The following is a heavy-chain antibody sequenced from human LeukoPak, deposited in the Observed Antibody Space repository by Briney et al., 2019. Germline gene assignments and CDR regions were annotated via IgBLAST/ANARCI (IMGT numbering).Heavy chain of an antibody. CDR1: GGSFSGYY. CDR2: INHSGST. Sequence: ASETLSLTCAVYGGSFSGYYWSWIRQPPGKGLEWIGEINHSGSTNYNPSLKSRVTISVDTSKNQFSLKLSSVTAADTAVYYCAREDWSHVMDVWGQGTTVTVSS. V-gene: IGHV4-34*01. D-gene: IGHD3/OR15-3a*01. CDR3: AREDWSHVMDV. J-gene: IGHJ6*02.